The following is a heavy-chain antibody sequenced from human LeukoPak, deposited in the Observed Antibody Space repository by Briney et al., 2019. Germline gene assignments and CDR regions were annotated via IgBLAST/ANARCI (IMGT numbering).Heavy chain of an antibody. CDR2: IYSGGTT. V-gene: IGHV3-53*01. J-gene: IGHJ3*01. Sequence: GGSLRLSCAASGFTVSSNHMSWVRQAPGKGLKWVSIIYSGGTTYYADSVKGRFTISRDNSKNILYLQMNTLRAEDTAVYYCARDADYGGSPDAFDVWGRGTIVTVSS. CDR3: ARDADYGGSPDAFDV. CDR1: GFTVSSNH. D-gene: IGHD4-23*01.